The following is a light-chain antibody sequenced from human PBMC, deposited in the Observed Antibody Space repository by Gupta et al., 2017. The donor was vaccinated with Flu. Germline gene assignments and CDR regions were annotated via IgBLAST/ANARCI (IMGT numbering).Light chain of an antibody. CDR3: QLYGVSLT. J-gene: IGKJ4*01. CDR2: EAS. V-gene: IGKV3-20*01. Sequence: EIVLTQSPGTLSLSPGQRVTLSCRTSESISASHVAWFQQKPGQSPRLLIYEASNRATGIAARFSGSGSGRDFTLISGRREPEDSAFYYVQLYGVSLTFGEGTKVEV. CDR1: ESISASH.